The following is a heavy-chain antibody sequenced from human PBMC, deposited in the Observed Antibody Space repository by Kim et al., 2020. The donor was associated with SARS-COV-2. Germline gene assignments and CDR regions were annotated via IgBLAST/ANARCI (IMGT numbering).Heavy chain of an antibody. J-gene: IGHJ4*02. V-gene: IGHV3-30*18. D-gene: IGHD1-26*01. CDR2: ISYDGSNK. Sequence: GGSLRLSCAASGFTFNTYGMHWVRQAPGKGLEWVAVISYDGSNKYYADSVKGRFTISRDNSKNTLHLQMNSLRIEDTAVYNCAKSFSGSYYGYDYWGQGTLVTVSS. CDR1: GFTFNTYG. CDR3: AKSFSGSYYGYDY.